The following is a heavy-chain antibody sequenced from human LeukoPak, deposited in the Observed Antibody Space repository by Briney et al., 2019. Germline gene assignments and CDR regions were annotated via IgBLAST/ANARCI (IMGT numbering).Heavy chain of an antibody. D-gene: IGHD2-2*02. CDR2: IYYSGST. CDR3: AKHRLDIVVVPAAIRDYYYYYGMDV. J-gene: IGHJ6*04. Sequence: SETLSLTCAVYGGSFSGYYWSWIRQPPGKGLEWIGYIYYSGSTNYNPSLKSRVTISVDTSKNQFSLKLSSVTAADTAVYYCAKHRLDIVVVPAAIRDYYYYYGMDVGGKGTTVTVSS. CDR1: GGSFSGYY. V-gene: IGHV4-59*08.